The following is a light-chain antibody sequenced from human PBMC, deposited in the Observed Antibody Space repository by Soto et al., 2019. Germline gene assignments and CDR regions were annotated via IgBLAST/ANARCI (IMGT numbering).Light chain of an antibody. Sequence: EIVLTQSPATLSLSPGERATLSCRASQSVSSYLAWYQQKPGQAPRLLIYDASNRATGIPARFSGSGSGTDFSLTIRSLEPEDCAVYYCQQRSNWLYTFGQGTKLEIK. CDR2: DAS. CDR1: QSVSSY. CDR3: QQRSNWLYT. V-gene: IGKV3-11*01. J-gene: IGKJ2*01.